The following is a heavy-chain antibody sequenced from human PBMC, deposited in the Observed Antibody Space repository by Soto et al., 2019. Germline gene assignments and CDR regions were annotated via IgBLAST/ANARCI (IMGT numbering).Heavy chain of an antibody. Sequence: ASVKVSCKASGYTFTGCYMHWVRQAPGQGLEWMGWINPNSGGTNYAQKFQGWVTMTRDTSISTAYMELSRLRSDDTAVYYCARGYGSGSSDFDYWGQGTLVTVSS. CDR2: INPNSGGT. CDR3: ARGYGSGSSDFDY. J-gene: IGHJ4*02. CDR1: GYTFTGCY. D-gene: IGHD3-10*01. V-gene: IGHV1-2*04.